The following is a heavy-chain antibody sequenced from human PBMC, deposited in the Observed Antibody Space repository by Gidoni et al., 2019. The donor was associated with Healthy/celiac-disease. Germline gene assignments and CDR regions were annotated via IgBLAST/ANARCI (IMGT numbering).Heavy chain of an antibody. V-gene: IGHV4-39*01. Sequence: QLQLQESGPGLVKPSETLSLTCTVSGGSISSSSYYWGWIRQPPGKGLEWIGSIYYSGSTYYNPSLKSRVTISVDTSKNQFSLKLSSVTAADTAVYYCARHKEGDSYYDFWSGPKDWGQGTLVTVSS. D-gene: IGHD3-3*01. CDR1: GGSISSSSYY. CDR3: ARHKEGDSYYDFWSGPKD. J-gene: IGHJ4*02. CDR2: IYYSGST.